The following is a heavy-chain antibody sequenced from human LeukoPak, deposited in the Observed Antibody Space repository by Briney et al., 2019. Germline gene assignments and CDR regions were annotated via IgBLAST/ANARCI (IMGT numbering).Heavy chain of an antibody. D-gene: IGHD6-13*01. V-gene: IGHV4-4*07. CDR2: IYTSGST. J-gene: IGHJ5*02. CDR3: ARGDYSSSWYEYNWFDP. Sequence: SETLSLTCTVSGGTISSYYWSWIRQPAGKGLEWIGRIYTSGSTNYNPSFKSRVTMSVDTSKNQFSLKLSSVTAADTAVYYCARGDYSSSWYEYNWFDPWGQGTLVTVSS. CDR1: GGTISSYY.